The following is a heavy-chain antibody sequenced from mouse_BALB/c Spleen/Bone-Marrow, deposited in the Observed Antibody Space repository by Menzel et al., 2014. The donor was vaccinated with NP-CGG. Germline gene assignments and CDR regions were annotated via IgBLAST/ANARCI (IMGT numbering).Heavy chain of an antibody. CDR2: IDPANGNT. J-gene: IGHJ3*01. CDR1: GFNIKDTY. CDR3: ARNGNYGAWFAY. D-gene: IGHD2-1*01. V-gene: IGHV14-3*02. Sequence: DVKLVESGAELVKPGASVKLPCTASGFNIKDTYMHWVKQRPEQGLEWIGRIDPANGNTKYDPKFQGKATITADTSSNTAYLQLSSLTFEDTDVYYCARNGNYGAWFAYWGQGTLVTVSA.